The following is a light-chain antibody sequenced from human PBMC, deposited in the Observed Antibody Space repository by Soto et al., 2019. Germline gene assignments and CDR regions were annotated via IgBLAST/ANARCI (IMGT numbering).Light chain of an antibody. CDR2: KAS. J-gene: IGKJ1*01. CDR1: QRISSW. V-gene: IGKV1-5*03. Sequence: DIQMTQSPSTLSASVGDRVTITCRASQRISSWLAWYQQRPGKVPRLLIYKASTLESGVPSRFSGRGSGTEFTLTTSSLQPDDFATYYCQLYNSPPWTFGQGTKVEIK. CDR3: QLYNSPPWT.